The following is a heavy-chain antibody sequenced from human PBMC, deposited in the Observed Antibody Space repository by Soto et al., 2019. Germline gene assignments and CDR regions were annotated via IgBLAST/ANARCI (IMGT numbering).Heavy chain of an antibody. Sequence: GGSLRLSCAASEFTFSSYWMTWVRQAPGKGLEWVANIEGDGSEKNYVDSVKGRFTVSRDNAKRSLYLQMNSLRVEDTAIYYCVRGLYTGSPHFFYWGQGTLVTVSS. CDR1: EFTFSSYW. V-gene: IGHV3-7*05. J-gene: IGHJ4*02. CDR3: VRGLYTGSPHFFY. D-gene: IGHD1-26*01. CDR2: IEGDGSEK.